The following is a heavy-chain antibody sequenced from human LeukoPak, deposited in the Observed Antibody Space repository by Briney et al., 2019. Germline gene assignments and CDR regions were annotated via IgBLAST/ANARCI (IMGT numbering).Heavy chain of an antibody. D-gene: IGHD5-18*01. CDR1: GGSISSYY. CDR3: ARQGRLQLWFFDY. V-gene: IGHV4-59*08. CDR2: IYYSGST. J-gene: IGHJ4*02. Sequence: PSETLFLTCTVSGGSISSYYWSWIRQPPGKGLEWIGYIYYSGSTNYNPSLKSRVTISVDTSKNQFSLKLSSVTDANTAVYYCARQGRLQLWFFDYWGQGTLVTVSS.